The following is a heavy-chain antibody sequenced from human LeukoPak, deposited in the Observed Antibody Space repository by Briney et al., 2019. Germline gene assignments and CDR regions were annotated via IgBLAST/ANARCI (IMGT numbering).Heavy chain of an antibody. V-gene: IGHV3-64*05. CDR1: GFPFSSYA. D-gene: IGHD2-15*01. CDR3: VSGYSFGPCGMDV. Sequence: PGGSLRLSCSASGFPFSSYAMHWVRQAPGKGLEYVSAYCGAGGSTDYDDSLKGRFSISIDKSKNTLYIKLSCLRAEDTAVYFCVSGYSFGPCGMDVWGQGTAVTVSS. J-gene: IGHJ6*02. CDR2: YCGAGGST.